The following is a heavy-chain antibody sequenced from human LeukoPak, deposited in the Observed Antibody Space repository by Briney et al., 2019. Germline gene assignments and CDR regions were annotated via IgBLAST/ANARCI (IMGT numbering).Heavy chain of an antibody. D-gene: IGHD3-9*01. CDR3: ARGPPYDILTGQTFDY. V-gene: IGHV4-39*07. CDR1: GGSISSSSYY. Sequence: SGTLSLTCTVSGGSISSSSYYWGWIRQPPGKGLEWIGSIYYSGSTYYNPSLKSRVTISVDTSKNQFSLKLSSVTAADTAVYYCARGPPYDILTGQTFDYWGQGTLVTVSS. CDR2: IYYSGST. J-gene: IGHJ4*02.